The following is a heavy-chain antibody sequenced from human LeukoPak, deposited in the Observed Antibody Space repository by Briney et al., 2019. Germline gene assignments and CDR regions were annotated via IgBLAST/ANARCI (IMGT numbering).Heavy chain of an antibody. CDR1: GFTFSSYA. V-gene: IGHV3-23*01. D-gene: IGHD6-13*01. J-gene: IGHJ4*02. CDR2: IGGGTGST. CDR3: ASGDSSSWYSFDY. Sequence: PGGSLRLSCAASGFTFSSYAMSWVRQAPGKGLEWVSVIGGGTGSTYYADSVKGRFTISRDNSKNTLYLQMNSLRAEDTAIYYCASGDSSSWYSFDYWGQGTLVTVSS.